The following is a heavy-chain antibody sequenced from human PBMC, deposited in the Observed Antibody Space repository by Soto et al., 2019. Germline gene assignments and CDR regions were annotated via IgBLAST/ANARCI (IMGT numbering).Heavy chain of an antibody. J-gene: IGHJ4*02. CDR1: GFTFSSYS. V-gene: IGHV3-23*01. D-gene: IGHD3-10*01. CDR3: AKDVHLCGSEPLYGFDY. CDR2: ISGAGGRS. Sequence: PGGSMRLSCAASGFTFSSYSSDWDRQIAGKGLEWVSIISGAGGRSYYADSMKGRFTISRDNPKNTLYLQMSSLRPEDTAVYYGAKDVHLCGSEPLYGFDYWGQGALVTVSS.